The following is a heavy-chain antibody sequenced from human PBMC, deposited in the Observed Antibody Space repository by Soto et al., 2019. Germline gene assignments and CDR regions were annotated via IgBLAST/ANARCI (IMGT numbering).Heavy chain of an antibody. CDR3: ARDPGWNRLDY. V-gene: IGHV4-61*01. CDR1: GGSVSCGSYY. D-gene: IGHD1-1*01. Sequence: QVQLQESGPGLVKPSDTLSLTCTVSGGSVSCGSYYWSWIRQPPGKGLEWLGYIYYSWSTNYNPSRKSRGTIAVYTANNQFSLKLSSVTAADTAVYYCARDPGWNRLDYWGQGTLVTVSS. J-gene: IGHJ4*02. CDR2: IYYSWST.